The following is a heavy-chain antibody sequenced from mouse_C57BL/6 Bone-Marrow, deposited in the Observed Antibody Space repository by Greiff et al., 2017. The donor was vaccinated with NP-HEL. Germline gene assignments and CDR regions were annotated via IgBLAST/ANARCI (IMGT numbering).Heavy chain of an antibody. D-gene: IGHD1-1*01. CDR3: ARRHYGSSFRGYAMDY. V-gene: IGHV1-18*01. CDR2: INPNNGGT. Sequence: VQLKESGPELVKPGASVKIPCKASGYTFTDYNMDWVKQSHGKSLEWIGDINPNNGGTIYNQKFKGKATLTVDKSSSTAYMELRSLTSEDTAVYYCARRHYGSSFRGYAMDYWGQGTSVTVSS. CDR1: GYTFTDYN. J-gene: IGHJ4*01.